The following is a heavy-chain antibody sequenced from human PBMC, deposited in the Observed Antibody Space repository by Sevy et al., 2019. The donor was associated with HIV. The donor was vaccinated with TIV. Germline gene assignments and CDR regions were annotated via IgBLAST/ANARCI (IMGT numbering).Heavy chain of an antibody. V-gene: IGHV3-23*01. D-gene: IGHD6-19*01. CDR3: AKDGGGWYSSGWYYFDI. CDR1: GFTFNNYA. CDR2: ISGGGVNT. Sequence: GGSLRLSCAASGFTFNNYAMSWVRQAPGKGLEWVSSISGGGVNTYYADSVKGRLTISRDNTKTTLYLRVNSLRAEDTAVYFCAKDGGGWYSSGWYYFDIWGQGTLVTVSS. J-gene: IGHJ1*01.